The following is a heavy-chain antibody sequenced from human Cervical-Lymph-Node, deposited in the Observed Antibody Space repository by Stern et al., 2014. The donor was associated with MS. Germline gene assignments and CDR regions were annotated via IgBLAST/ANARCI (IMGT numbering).Heavy chain of an antibody. CDR2: MSYDGINK. D-gene: IGHD5-24*01. CDR1: GFTLSSYA. V-gene: IGHV3-30-3*01. CDR3: ARVRDGYNFRGFDY. J-gene: IGHJ4*02. Sequence: DQLVESGGGVVPPGTSLRLSCAASGFTLSSYAMHWVRQAPGKGLEWVAVMSYDGINKYYADSVKGRLTISSDISKNTLHLQMDSLRPEDTAVYYCARVRDGYNFRGFDYWGQGTLVTVSS.